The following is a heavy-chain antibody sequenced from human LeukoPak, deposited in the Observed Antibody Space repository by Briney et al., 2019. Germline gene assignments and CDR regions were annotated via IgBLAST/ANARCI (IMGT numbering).Heavy chain of an antibody. CDR2: ISAYNGNT. J-gene: IGHJ6*03. V-gene: IGHV1-18*01. D-gene: IGHD6-13*01. CDR3: ARASSYSSSWYYNYYYYMDV. CDR1: GYTFTSYG. Sequence: ASVKVSCKASGYTFTSYGISWVRQAPGQGLEWMGWISAYNGNTNYAQKLQGRVTITRNTSISTAYMELSSLRSEDTAVYYCARASSYSSSWYYNYYYYMDVWGKGTTVTVSS.